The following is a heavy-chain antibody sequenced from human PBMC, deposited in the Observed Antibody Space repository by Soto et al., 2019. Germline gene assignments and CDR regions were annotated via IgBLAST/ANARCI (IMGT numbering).Heavy chain of an antibody. V-gene: IGHV4-39*01. CDR1: GGSISSRTFW. D-gene: IGHD4-4*01. CDR2: MYYSGSS. Sequence: QLQLQESGPGLVKPSETLSLTCSVSGGSISSRTFWWAWIRQPPGKGLEWIGDMYYSGSSYSSPSLKGRLTLSVDTSKNQLSLKLKSVTDADTAVYYCARHPRDDYNYGGSGIFDYWGQGTLVTVSS. CDR3: ARHPRDDYNYGGSGIFDY. J-gene: IGHJ4*02.